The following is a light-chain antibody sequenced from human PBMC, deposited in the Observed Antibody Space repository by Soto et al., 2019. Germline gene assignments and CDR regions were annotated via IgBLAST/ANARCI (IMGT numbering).Light chain of an antibody. V-gene: IGKV3-15*01. Sequence: EIVMTQSPDTLSVSPGESATLSCRASQSVGTNLAWYQHKPGQAPRLLLSGASTRATGLPARFSGSGYGTDFTLTISSLQSEDVAVYYCQQYYVWPRTFGQGTKVDIK. CDR3: QQYYVWPRT. CDR1: QSVGTN. CDR2: GAS. J-gene: IGKJ1*01.